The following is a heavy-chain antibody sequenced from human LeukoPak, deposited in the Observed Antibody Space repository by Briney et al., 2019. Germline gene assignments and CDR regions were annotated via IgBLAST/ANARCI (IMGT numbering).Heavy chain of an antibody. CDR3: ARVGRYRYCSGGSCPARYYYYGMDV. CDR2: ISYDGSNK. J-gene: IGHJ6*02. CDR1: GFTFSSYG. Sequence: GGSLRLSCAASGFTFSSYGMHWVRQAPGKGLEWVAVISYDGSNKYYADSVKGRFTISRDNSKNTLYLQMNSLRAEDTAVYYCARVGRYRYCSGGSCPARYYYYGMDVWGQGTTVTVSS. D-gene: IGHD2-15*01. V-gene: IGHV3-30*03.